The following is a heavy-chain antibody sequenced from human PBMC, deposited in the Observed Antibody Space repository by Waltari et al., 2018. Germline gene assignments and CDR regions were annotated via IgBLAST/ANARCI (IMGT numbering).Heavy chain of an antibody. CDR3: ARGLRGYSTRIDY. V-gene: IGHV4-34*01. Sequence: QVQLQQWGAGMLTPSETLSLTRAVYGGSFSGYYWSWIRQPPGKGLEWIGEINHSGSTNYNPSLKSRVTISVDTSKNQFSLKLSSVTAADTAVYYCARGLRGYSTRIDYWGQGTLVTVSS. CDR2: INHSGST. J-gene: IGHJ4*02. CDR1: GGSFSGYY. D-gene: IGHD6-13*01.